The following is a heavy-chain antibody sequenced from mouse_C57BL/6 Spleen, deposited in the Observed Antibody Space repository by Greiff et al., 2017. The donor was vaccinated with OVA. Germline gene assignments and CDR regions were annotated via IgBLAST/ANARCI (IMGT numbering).Heavy chain of an antibody. CDR3: ARNGFYDGYPAWFAY. Sequence: VQLQQPGAELVKPGASVKLSCKASGYTFTSYWMHWVKQRPGQGLEWIGMIHPNSGSTNYNEKFKSKATLTVDKSSSTAYMQLSSLTSEDSAVYYCARNGFYDGYPAWFAYWGQGTLVTVSA. CDR2: IHPNSGST. CDR1: GYTFTSYW. J-gene: IGHJ3*01. V-gene: IGHV1-64*01. D-gene: IGHD2-3*01.